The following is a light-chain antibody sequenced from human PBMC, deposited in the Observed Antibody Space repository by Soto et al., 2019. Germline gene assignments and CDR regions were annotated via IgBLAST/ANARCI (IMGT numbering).Light chain of an antibody. V-gene: IGKV3-20*01. Sequence: EIVLAQSPGTLSLSPGERATLSCRASQSVSVNSLAWYQQKGGQAPRLLIYAASTRATGGPDRFSGTGSGTDFALTISRLETDDSAVYYCQQYGGSPFTFGPGTKVDI. CDR2: AAS. CDR1: QSVSVNS. CDR3: QQYGGSPFT. J-gene: IGKJ3*01.